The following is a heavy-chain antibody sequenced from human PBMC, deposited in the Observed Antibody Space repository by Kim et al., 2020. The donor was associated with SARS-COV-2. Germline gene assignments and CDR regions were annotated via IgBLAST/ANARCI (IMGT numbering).Heavy chain of an antibody. CDR3: ARHSAVDTAMGSSMDV. CDR2: IDPSDSYT. J-gene: IGHJ6*02. D-gene: IGHD5-18*01. Sequence: GESLKISCKGSGYSFTSYWISWVRQMPGKGLEWMGRIDPSDSYTNYSPSFQGHVTISADKSISTAYLQWSSLKASDTAMYYCARHSAVDTAMGSSMDVWGQGTTVTVSS. CDR1: GYSFTSYW. V-gene: IGHV5-10-1*01.